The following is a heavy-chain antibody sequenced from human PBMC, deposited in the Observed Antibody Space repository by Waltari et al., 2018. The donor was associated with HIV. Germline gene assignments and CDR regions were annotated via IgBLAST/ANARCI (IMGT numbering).Heavy chain of an antibody. CDR2: ISSSGSTI. V-gene: IGHV3-11*01. CDR1: FSDYY. Sequence: FSDYYMSWIRQAPGKGLEWVSYISSSGSTIYYADSVKGRFTISRDNAKNSLYLQMNSLRAEDTAVYYCARDRGTTVVTREAFDIWGQGTMVTVSS. D-gene: IGHD4-17*01. J-gene: IGHJ3*02. CDR3: ARDRGTTVVTREAFDI.